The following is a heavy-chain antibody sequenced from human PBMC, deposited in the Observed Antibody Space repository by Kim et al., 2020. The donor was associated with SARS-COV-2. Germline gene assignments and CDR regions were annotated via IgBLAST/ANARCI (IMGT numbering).Heavy chain of an antibody. V-gene: IGHV1-46*01. J-gene: IGHJ3*02. CDR2: ST. Sequence: STSYAQKFQGRVTMTRDTSTSTVYMELSSLRSEDTAVYYCARVGWDAFDIWGQGTMVTVSS. D-gene: IGHD1-26*01. CDR3: ARVGWDAFDI.